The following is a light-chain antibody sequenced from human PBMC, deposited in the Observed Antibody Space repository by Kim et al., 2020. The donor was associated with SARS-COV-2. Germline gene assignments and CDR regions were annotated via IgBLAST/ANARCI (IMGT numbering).Light chain of an antibody. Sequence: DIQMTQSPSSVSVSVGDRVTITCRASQGINNWLAWYQQKPAKAPNLLISAASNVQSGVPSRFSGSGSGTDFTLTIRGLQPEESSTYYCQQDKNFPITFGQGTRVEIK. CDR1: QGINNW. J-gene: IGKJ5*01. V-gene: IGKV1-12*01. CDR2: AAS. CDR3: QQDKNFPIT.